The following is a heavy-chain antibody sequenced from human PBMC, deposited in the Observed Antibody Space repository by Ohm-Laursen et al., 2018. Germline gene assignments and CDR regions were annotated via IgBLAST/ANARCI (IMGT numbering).Heavy chain of an antibody. CDR3: ARDGYYDGSRYQAFDS. Sequence: SDTLSLTCSVSGGSISSFSWSWIRQPAGKGLEWIGRIFPSGNTNYNPSLKSRVTMSVDTSKNQFSLKLTSVTAADTAVYYCARDGYYDGSRYQAFDSWGQGTLVTVSP. J-gene: IGHJ4*01. V-gene: IGHV4-4*07. D-gene: IGHD3-22*01. CDR2: IFPSGNT. CDR1: GGSISSFS.